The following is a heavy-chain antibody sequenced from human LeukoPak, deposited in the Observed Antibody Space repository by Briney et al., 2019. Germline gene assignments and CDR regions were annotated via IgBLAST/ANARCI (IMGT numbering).Heavy chain of an antibody. CDR1: GGTFSSYA. CDR2: IIPIFGTA. V-gene: IGHV1-69*05. J-gene: IGHJ6*03. Sequence: SVKVSCKASGGTFSSYAISWVRQAPGQGLEWMGGIIPIFGTANYAQKFQGRVTITTDESTSTAYMELSSLRSEDTVVYYCAKHGYYYYYMDVWGKGTTVTVSS. CDR3: AKHGYYYYYMDV.